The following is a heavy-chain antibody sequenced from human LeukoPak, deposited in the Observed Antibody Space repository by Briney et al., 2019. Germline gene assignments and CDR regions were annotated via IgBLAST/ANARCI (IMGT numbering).Heavy chain of an antibody. J-gene: IGHJ4*02. Sequence: SETLSLTCTVSGGSISSYYWSWIRQPPGKGLEWIGYIYYSGSTNYNPSLKSRVTTSVDTSKNQFSLKLSSVTAADTAVYYCARGRGSSWYAEWGQGTLVTVSS. CDR3: ARGRGSSWYAE. CDR1: GGSISSYY. D-gene: IGHD6-13*01. CDR2: IYYSGST. V-gene: IGHV4-59*01.